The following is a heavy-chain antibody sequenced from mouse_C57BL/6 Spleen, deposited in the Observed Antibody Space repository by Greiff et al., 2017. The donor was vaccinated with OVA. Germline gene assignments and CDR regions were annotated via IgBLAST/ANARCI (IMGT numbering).Heavy chain of an antibody. D-gene: IGHD4-1*01. J-gene: IGHJ4*01. Sequence: EVQLQESGPSLVQPSQSLSLTCSVTGYSITSGYYWNWIRQFPGSKLEWMGYISYDGSNNYNPSLKNRISITRDTSKNQFFLKLNSVTTEDTATYYCARANWDAMDYWGQGTSVTVSS. CDR1: GYSITSGYY. V-gene: IGHV3-6*01. CDR3: ARANWDAMDY. CDR2: ISYDGSN.